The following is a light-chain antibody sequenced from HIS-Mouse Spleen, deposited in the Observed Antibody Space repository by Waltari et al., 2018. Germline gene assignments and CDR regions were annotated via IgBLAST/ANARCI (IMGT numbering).Light chain of an antibody. CDR2: EDS. Sequence: SYELTQPPSVSVSPGQTARLTCTGDELPKKYAYCYQQRSGQAPVMVIYEDSKRPTGIPERFSGSSSGTMATLTISGAQVEDEADYYCYSTDSSGNHRVFGGGTKLTVL. CDR1: ELPKKY. J-gene: IGLJ2*01. CDR3: YSTDSSGNHRV. V-gene: IGLV3-10*01.